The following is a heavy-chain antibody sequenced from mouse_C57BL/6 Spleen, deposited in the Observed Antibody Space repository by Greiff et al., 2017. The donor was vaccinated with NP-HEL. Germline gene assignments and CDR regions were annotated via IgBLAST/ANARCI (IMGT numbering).Heavy chain of an antibody. V-gene: IGHV1-69*01. J-gene: IGHJ4*01. D-gene: IGHD3-2*02. CDR2: IDPSDSYT. Sequence: QVQLQQPGAELVMPGASVKLSCKASGYTFTSYWMHWVKQRPGQGLEWIGEIDPSDSYTNYNQKFKGKSTLTVDKSSSTAYMQLSSLTSEDSAVYYCARDSSGYVRAMDDWGQGTSVTVSS. CDR1: GYTFTSYW. CDR3: ARDSSGYVRAMDD.